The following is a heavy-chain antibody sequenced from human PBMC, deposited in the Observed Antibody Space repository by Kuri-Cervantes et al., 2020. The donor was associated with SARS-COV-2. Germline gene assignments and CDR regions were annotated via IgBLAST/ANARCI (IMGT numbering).Heavy chain of an antibody. D-gene: IGHD2-2*01. CDR2: SNAGNGNT. Sequence: ASVKVSCKASGYTFTSYAMHWVRQAPGQRLDWMGWSNAGNGNTKYSQKFQGRVTITRDTSGSTAYMELSSLRSEDMAVYYCAASRDILVVPDHYYYSGMDDWGQGNMVTVSS. J-gene: IGHJ6*01. V-gene: IGHV1-3*02. CDR1: GYTFTSYA. CDR3: AASRDILVVPDHYYYSGMDD.